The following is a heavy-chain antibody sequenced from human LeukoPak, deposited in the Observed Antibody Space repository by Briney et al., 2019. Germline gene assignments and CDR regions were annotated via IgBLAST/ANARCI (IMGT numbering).Heavy chain of an antibody. CDR1: GFTFSNYG. V-gene: IGHV3-33*01. J-gene: IGHJ4*02. D-gene: IGHD3-22*01. Sequence: GRSLRLSCAASGFTFSNYGMFWVRQAPGKGLEWVAVIWYDGSKKYYVDSVKGRFTISRDNARNTLYLQMNSLRPEDTAVYYCAREYSSGYYRTFDYWGQGTLVTVSS. CDR3: AREYSSGYYRTFDY. CDR2: IWYDGSKK.